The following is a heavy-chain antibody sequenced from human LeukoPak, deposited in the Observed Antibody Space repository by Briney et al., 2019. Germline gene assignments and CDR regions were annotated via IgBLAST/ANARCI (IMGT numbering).Heavy chain of an antibody. J-gene: IGHJ4*02. V-gene: IGHV4-34*01. D-gene: IGHD3-9*01. Sequence: SQTLSLTCAVYGGSFSGYYWSWIRQPPGKGLRGFGKINHSGSTNYNPSLKSRVTISVDTSKNQFSLKLSSVTAADTAVYYCARWGRTYNILTGYSYWGQGTLVTVSS. CDR3: ARWGRTYNILTGYSY. CDR1: GGSFSGYY. CDR2: INHSGST.